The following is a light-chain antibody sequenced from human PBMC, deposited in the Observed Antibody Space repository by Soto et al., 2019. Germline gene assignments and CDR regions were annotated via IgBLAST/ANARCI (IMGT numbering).Light chain of an antibody. CDR1: QYINTR. Sequence: EIVLTQSPGTLSLSPGARATLSCRASQYINTRLAWYQHRPGQAPRLLIYQTSIRAAGIPARFSASGTGTDFTLTISDVQPEDFAVYYCHQRQSWPRTFGQGTKVDIK. CDR2: QTS. J-gene: IGKJ1*01. CDR3: HQRQSWPRT. V-gene: IGKV3-11*01.